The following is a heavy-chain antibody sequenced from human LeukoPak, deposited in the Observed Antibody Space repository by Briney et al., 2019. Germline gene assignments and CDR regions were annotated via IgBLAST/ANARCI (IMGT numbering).Heavy chain of an antibody. CDR3: AKDIGTTVTIIDY. Sequence: GGSLRLSCAASGFTFDDYAMHWVRQAPGKGLEWVSDISWNSGSIGYADSVKGRFTISRDNAKNSLYLQMNSLRAEDTALYYCAKDIGTTVTIIDYWGQGTLVTVSS. V-gene: IGHV3-9*01. D-gene: IGHD4-17*01. CDR1: GFTFDDYA. J-gene: IGHJ4*02. CDR2: ISWNSGSI.